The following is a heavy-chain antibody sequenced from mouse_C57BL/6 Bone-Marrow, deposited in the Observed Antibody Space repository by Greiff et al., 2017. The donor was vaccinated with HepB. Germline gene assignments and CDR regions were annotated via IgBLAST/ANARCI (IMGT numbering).Heavy chain of an antibody. CDR3: ARQFITTGYYFDY. CDR1: GFTFSDYG. V-gene: IGHV5-17*01. CDR2: ISSGSSTI. D-gene: IGHD1-1*01. Sequence: EVKVEESGGGLVKPGGSLKLSCAASGFTFSDYGMHWVRQAPEKGLEWVAYISSGSSTIYYADTVKGRFTISRDNAKNTLFLQMTSLRSEDTAMYYCARQFITTGYYFDYWGQGTTLTVSS. J-gene: IGHJ2*01.